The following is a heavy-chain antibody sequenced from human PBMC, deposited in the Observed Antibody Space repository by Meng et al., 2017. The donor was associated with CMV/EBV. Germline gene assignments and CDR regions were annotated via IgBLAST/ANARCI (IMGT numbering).Heavy chain of an antibody. Sequence: SVKVSCKASGGTFSSYAISWVRQAPGQGLAWMGGIIPIFGTANYAQKFQGRVTITTDESTSTAYMELSSLRSEDTAVYYCARHFVVVPEKNWFDPWGQGTLVTSPQ. J-gene: IGHJ5*02. CDR3: ARHFVVVPEKNWFDP. CDR1: GGTFSSYA. D-gene: IGHD2-2*01. CDR2: IIPIFGTA. V-gene: IGHV1-69*05.